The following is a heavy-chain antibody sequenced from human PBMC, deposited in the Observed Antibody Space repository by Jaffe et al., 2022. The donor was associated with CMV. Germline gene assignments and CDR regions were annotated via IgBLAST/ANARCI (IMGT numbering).Heavy chain of an antibody. CDR2: IYSGGST. Sequence: EVQLVESGGGLIQPGGSLRLSCAASGFTVSSNYMSWVRQAPGKGLEWVSVIYSGGSTYYADSVKGRFTISRDNSKNTLYLQMNSLRAEDTAVYYCARDLDYSNYGGYYYYGMDVWGQGTTVTVSS. CDR3: ARDLDYSNYGGYYYYGMDV. V-gene: IGHV3-53*01. D-gene: IGHD4-4*01. CDR1: GFTVSSNY. J-gene: IGHJ6*02.